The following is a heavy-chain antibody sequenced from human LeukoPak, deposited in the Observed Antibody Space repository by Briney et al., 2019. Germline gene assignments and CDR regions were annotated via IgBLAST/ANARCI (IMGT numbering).Heavy chain of an antibody. V-gene: IGHV1-24*01. CDR3: ATGLGWAGQGNWFDP. CDR2: FDPKDGET. CDR1: GYTLTELS. D-gene: IGHD6-19*01. Sequence: GASVNVSCKVSGYTLTELSMHWVRQAPGKGLERRGGFDPKDGETTYAQKFQGRVTMTEDTSTDTAYMELSSLRSEDAAVYYCATGLGWAGQGNWFDPWGQGTMVTVSS. J-gene: IGHJ5*02.